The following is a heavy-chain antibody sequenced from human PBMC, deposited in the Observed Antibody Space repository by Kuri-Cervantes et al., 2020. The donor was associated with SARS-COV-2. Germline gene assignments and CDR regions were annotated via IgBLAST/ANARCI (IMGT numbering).Heavy chain of an antibody. Sequence: GGSLRLSCAASGFTVSSNYMSWVRQAPGKGLEWVSVIYSCGSTYYADSVKGRFTISRDNSKDTLYLQMNSLRAEDTAVYYCAKDRGYSSSWYTFVGSDYWGQGTLVTVS. CDR3: AKDRGYSSSWYTFVGSDY. CDR1: GFTVSSNY. CDR2: IYSCGST. D-gene: IGHD6-13*01. V-gene: IGHV3-53*01. J-gene: IGHJ4*02.